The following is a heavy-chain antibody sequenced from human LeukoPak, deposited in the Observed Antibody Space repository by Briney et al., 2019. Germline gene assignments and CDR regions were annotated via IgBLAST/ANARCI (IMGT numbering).Heavy chain of an antibody. J-gene: IGHJ6*03. V-gene: IGHV4-31*03. CDR3: ARESGENKDYGDYGLEIYYYYYMDV. Sequence: TPSQTLSLTCTVSGGSISSGGYYWSWIRQHPGKGLEWIGYIYYSGSTYYSPSLKSRVTISVDTSKNQFSLKLSSVTAADTAVYYCARESGENKDYGDYGLEIYYYYYMDVWGKGTTVTVSS. CDR1: GGSISSGGYY. D-gene: IGHD4-17*01. CDR2: IYYSGST.